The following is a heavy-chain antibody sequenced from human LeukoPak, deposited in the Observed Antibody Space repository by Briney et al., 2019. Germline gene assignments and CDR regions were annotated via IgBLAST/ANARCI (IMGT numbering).Heavy chain of an antibody. Sequence: GGSLRLSCAASGFTFSSYGMHWVRQAPGKGLEWVAVIWYDGSNKYYADSVKGRFTISRDNSKNTLYLQMNSLRAEDTAVYYCARDRHYYATSWGLDYWGQGTLVTVSS. CDR1: GFTFSSYG. CDR2: IWYDGSNK. CDR3: ARDRHYYATSWGLDY. V-gene: IGHV3-33*01. J-gene: IGHJ4*02. D-gene: IGHD3-10*01.